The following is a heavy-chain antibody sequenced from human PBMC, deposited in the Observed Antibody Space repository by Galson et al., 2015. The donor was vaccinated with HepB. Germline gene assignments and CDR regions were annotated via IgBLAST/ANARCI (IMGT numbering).Heavy chain of an antibody. J-gene: IGHJ5*02. CDR2: TYYRSKWYN. CDR3: AIDWSRGSSWYGNWFDP. CDR1: GDSVSSNSAA. D-gene: IGHD6-13*01. V-gene: IGHV6-1*01. Sequence: CAISGDSVSSNSAARNWIRQSPSRGLEWLGRTYYRSKWYNDYAVSVKSRITINPDTSKNQFSLQLNSVTPEDTAVYYCAIDWSRGSSWYGNWFDPWGQGTLVTVSS.